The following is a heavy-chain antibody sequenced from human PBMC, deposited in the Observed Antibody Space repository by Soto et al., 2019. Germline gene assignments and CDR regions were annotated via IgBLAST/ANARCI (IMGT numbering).Heavy chain of an antibody. D-gene: IGHD2-2*02. CDR2: ISAGNGNT. V-gene: IGHV1-3*01. CDR3: AKSATVPAAIAY. CDR1: GYTFTSYA. Sequence: ASVKVSCKASGYTFTSYAMHWVRQAPGQRLEWMGWISAGNGNTKYSQKFQGRVTITRDTSASTAYMELSNLRSEDTAVYYCAKSATVPAAIAYWGQGTLVTVSS. J-gene: IGHJ4*02.